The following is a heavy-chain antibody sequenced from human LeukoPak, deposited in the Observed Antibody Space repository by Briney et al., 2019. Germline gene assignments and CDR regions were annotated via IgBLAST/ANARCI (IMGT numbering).Heavy chain of an antibody. J-gene: IGHJ4*02. V-gene: IGHV3-9*01. CDR2: ISWNSGSI. Sequence: PGGSLRLSCAASGFTFDDYAMHWVRHAPGKGLEWVSGISWNSGSIGYADSVKGRFTISRDNAKNSLYLQMNSLRAEDTALYYCAKSNYDSSGLDYWGQGTLVTVSS. D-gene: IGHD3-22*01. CDR1: GFTFDDYA. CDR3: AKSNYDSSGLDY.